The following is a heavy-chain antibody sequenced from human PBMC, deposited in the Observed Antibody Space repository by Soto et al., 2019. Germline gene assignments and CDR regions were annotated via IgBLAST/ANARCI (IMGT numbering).Heavy chain of an antibody. V-gene: IGHV4-39*01. J-gene: IGHJ4*02. D-gene: IGHD2-15*01. Sequence: SETLSLTCFVSGGSISSNNYYWGWIRQPPGKGLEWIGSMSYSRSTYYNPSLKSRVTISVDTSKNQLSLKLSSVTAADTAVYYCARGEVVVVAVSRYFDCWGQGTLVTVSS. CDR3: ARGEVVVVAVSRYFDC. CDR2: MSYSRST. CDR1: GGSISSNNYY.